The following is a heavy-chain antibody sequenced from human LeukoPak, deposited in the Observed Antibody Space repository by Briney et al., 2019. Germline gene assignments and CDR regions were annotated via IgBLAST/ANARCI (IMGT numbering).Heavy chain of an antibody. D-gene: IGHD1-26*01. CDR3: AKPYGSNYFDY. J-gene: IGHJ4*02. CDR2: ISSSGYTT. V-gene: IGHV3-23*01. Sequence: TGGSLRLSCAASGFTFSNYAMTWVRQAPGKGLEWVSTISSSGYTTYYADSVKGRFTISRDNSENMLHLQMSSLRAEDTAVYYCAKPYGSNYFDYWGQGSLVTVSS. CDR1: GFTFSNYA.